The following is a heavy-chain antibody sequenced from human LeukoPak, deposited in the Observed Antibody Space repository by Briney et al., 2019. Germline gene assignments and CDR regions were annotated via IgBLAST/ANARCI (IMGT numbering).Heavy chain of an antibody. D-gene: IGHD3-22*01. CDR1: GYTFTGYY. CDR2: INPNSGGT. J-gene: IGHJ4*02. Sequence: ASVKVSCKASGYTFTGYYMHWVRQAPGQGLEWMGWINPNSGGTNYAQKFQGRVTMTRDTSISTAYMELSRLRSDDTAVYYCATYDSSGYGPYYFDYWGQGTLVTVSS. CDR3: ATYDSSGYGPYYFDY. V-gene: IGHV1-2*02.